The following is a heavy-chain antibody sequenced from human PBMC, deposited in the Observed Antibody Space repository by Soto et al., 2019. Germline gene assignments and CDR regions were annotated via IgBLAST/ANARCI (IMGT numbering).Heavy chain of an antibody. CDR3: ARGVTRFLEWLYREYYYGMDV. J-gene: IGHJ6*02. Sequence: QVQLVQSGAEVKKPGSSVKVSCKASGGTFSSYAISWVRQAPGQGLEWMGGIIPIFGTANYAQKFQGRVTITADKSTSTAYMELSSLRSEDTAVYYCARGVTRFLEWLYREYYYGMDVCGQGTTVTVSS. D-gene: IGHD3-3*01. CDR1: GGTFSSYA. CDR2: IIPIFGTA. V-gene: IGHV1-69*06.